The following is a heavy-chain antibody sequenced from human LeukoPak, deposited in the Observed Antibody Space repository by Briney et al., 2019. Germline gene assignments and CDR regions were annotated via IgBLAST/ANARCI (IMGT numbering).Heavy chain of an antibody. V-gene: IGHV3-74*01. D-gene: IGHD4-17*01. Sequence: PGGSLRLSCAASVFTFSNYWMHWVRQAPGKGLVWVSRINSDGSTTNYADSVKGRFTISRDNAENTLYLQMISLRAEHTAVYDYARGLPRSYGTQHWGQGTLVTVSS. CDR1: VFTFSNYW. CDR3: ARGLPRSYGTQH. CDR2: INSDGSTT. J-gene: IGHJ1*01.